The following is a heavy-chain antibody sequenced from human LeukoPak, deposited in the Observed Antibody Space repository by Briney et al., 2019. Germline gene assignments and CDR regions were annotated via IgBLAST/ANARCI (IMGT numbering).Heavy chain of an antibody. V-gene: IGHV3-20*04. Sequence: GGSLRLSCAASGFTFHDYGMTWVRQVPGKGLEWVSGINWNSGNTGYADSVKGRFTISRDNAKNSLYLQMNDLRAEDTALYYCARAKACSSTTCPSGIWGLGTMVTVSS. CDR2: INWNSGNT. CDR1: GFTFHDYG. CDR3: ARAKACSSTTCPSGI. J-gene: IGHJ3*02. D-gene: IGHD2-2*01.